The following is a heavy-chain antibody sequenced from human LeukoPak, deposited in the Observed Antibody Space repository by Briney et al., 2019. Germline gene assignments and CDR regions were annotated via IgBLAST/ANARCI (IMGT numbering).Heavy chain of an antibody. Sequence: GGSLRLSCAASGFTFSSHCMNWARQAPGKGLEWVANIKQDGSEKYYVDSVKGRFTISRDNAKNSLYLQMNSLRAEDTAVYYCARAYSLVPAAMRYYYYMDVWGKGTTVTVSS. V-gene: IGHV3-7*01. D-gene: IGHD2-2*01. CDR1: GFTFSSHC. CDR3: ARAYSLVPAAMRYYYYMDV. CDR2: IKQDGSEK. J-gene: IGHJ6*03.